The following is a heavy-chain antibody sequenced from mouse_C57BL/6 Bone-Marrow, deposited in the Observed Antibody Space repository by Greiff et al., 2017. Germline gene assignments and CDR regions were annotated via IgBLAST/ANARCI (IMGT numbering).Heavy chain of an antibody. CDR1: GFTFSDYG. J-gene: IGHJ4*01. Sequence: EVQGVESGGGLVQPGGSLKLSCAASGFTFSDYGMAWVRQAPRKGPEWVAFISNLAYSIYYADTVTGRVTISRENAKNTLYLEMSSLRSEDTAMYYCARLGSLYYYAMDYWGQGTSVTGSS. CDR2: ISNLAYSI. V-gene: IGHV5-15*01. CDR3: ARLGSLYYYAMDY.